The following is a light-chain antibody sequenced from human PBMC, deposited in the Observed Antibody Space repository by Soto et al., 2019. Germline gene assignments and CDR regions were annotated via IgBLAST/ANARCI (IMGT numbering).Light chain of an antibody. Sequence: DIPMTQSPSSLSAAVGDRVTITCRASQSISNFLNWYQQKPGKAPKLLIYAASSLQSGVPSRFSGSGSGTDFTLTISSLQPDDFATYYCQQYNSYSWTFGQGTKVDIK. CDR3: QQYNSYSWT. CDR1: QSISNF. J-gene: IGKJ1*01. V-gene: IGKV1-39*01. CDR2: AAS.